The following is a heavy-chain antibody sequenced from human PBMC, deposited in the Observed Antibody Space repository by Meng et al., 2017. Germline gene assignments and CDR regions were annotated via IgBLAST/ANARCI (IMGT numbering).Heavy chain of an antibody. V-gene: IGHV1-18*01. CDR3: ARGGIAVAIDY. Sequence: QVNRGRVGAGVNKPGDSVRVSCKASGYTFTSYGISWLRQAPGQGLEWMGWISAYNGNTNYAQKLQGRVTMTTDTSTSTAYMELRSLRSDDTAVYYCARGGIAVAIDYWGQGTLVTVSS. D-gene: IGHD6-19*01. CDR1: GYTFTSYG. J-gene: IGHJ4*02. CDR2: ISAYNGNT.